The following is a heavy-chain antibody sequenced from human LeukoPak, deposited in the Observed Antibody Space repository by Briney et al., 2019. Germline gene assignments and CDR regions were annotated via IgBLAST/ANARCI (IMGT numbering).Heavy chain of an antibody. V-gene: IGHV1-3*01. Sequence: ASMKVSCKASGYTFTSYAMHWVRQAPGQRLEWMGWINAGNGNTKYSQKFQGRVTITRDTSASTAYMELSSLRSEDTAVYYCAREPGSGWYEFDYWGQGTLVTVSS. CDR1: GYTFTSYA. CDR3: AREPGSGWYEFDY. CDR2: INAGNGNT. D-gene: IGHD6-19*01. J-gene: IGHJ4*02.